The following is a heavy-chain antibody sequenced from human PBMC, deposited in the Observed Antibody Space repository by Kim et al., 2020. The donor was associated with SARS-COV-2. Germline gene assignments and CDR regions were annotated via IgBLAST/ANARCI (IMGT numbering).Heavy chain of an antibody. CDR1: GYSFTSYW. Sequence: GESLKISCKGSGYSFTSYWIGWVRQMPGKGLEWMGIIYPGDSDTRYSPSFQGQVTISADKSISTAYLQWSSLKASDTAMYYCARITGTIPDYYYYYGMDVWGLGNTLTVSS. J-gene: IGHJ6*02. CDR3: ARITGTIPDYYYYYGMDV. CDR2: IYPGDSDT. D-gene: IGHD1-20*01. V-gene: IGHV5-51*01.